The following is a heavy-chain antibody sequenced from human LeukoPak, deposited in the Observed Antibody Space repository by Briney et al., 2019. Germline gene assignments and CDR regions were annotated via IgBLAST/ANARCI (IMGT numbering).Heavy chain of an antibody. CDR1: GFTFTTSW. Sequence: PGGSLRLSCAASGFTFTTSWMTWVRQAPGKGLGWITSIKPDGTEQVKGRYTISRDNARNSLYLQIHSLTADDTAVYYCARDSIVVVVGGSPGDYWGQGTLVTVSS. J-gene: IGHJ4*02. D-gene: IGHD2-15*01. CDR3: ARDSIVVVVGGSPGDY. CDR2: IKPDGTEQ. V-gene: IGHV3-7*03.